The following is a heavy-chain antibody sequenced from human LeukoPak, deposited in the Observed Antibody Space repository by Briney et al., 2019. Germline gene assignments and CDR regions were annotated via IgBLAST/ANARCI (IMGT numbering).Heavy chain of an antibody. D-gene: IGHD2-15*01. CDR1: GGSVTSGSYY. CDR3: ARGAALAIDY. Sequence: SETLSLTCSVSGGSVTSGSYYWSWIRQPAGKGLEWIGRISTSGSTNYNPSLKSRVTMSLDTSKNQFSLKLNSLTAADRAVYYCARGAALAIDYWGQGALVTVS. CDR2: ISTSGST. V-gene: IGHV4-61*02. J-gene: IGHJ4*02.